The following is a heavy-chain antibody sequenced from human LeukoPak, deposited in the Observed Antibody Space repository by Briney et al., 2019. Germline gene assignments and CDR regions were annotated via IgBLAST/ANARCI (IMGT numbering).Heavy chain of an antibody. CDR1: GVSIGNYY. CDR2: IYYSGST. D-gene: IGHD6-19*01. J-gene: IGHJ4*02. V-gene: IGHV4-59*01. CDR3: ARVDSGWYYFDY. Sequence: PSETLSLTCTISGVSIGNYYWSWIRQPPGKGLEWIGYIYYSGSTNYNPSLKSRVTISVDTSKNQFSLKLSSVTAADTAVYYCARVDSGWYYFDYWGQGTLVTVSS.